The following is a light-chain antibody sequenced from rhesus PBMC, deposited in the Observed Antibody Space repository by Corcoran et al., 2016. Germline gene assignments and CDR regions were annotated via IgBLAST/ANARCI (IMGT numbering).Light chain of an antibody. CDR2: ATS. CDR1: QTINNY. CDR3: QQHNSYPLT. V-gene: IGKV1-33*02. J-gene: IGKJ4*01. Sequence: DIQMTQSPSSLSASIGDRVTITCQASQTINNYLAWYQQKPGKAPKLLISATSSLQSGVPSRFSGSGSWADFTLTISSLQPEDFATQYWQQHNSYPLTFGGGTKVEIK.